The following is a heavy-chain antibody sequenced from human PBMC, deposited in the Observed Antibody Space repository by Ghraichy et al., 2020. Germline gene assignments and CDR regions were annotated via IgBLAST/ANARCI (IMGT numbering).Heavy chain of an antibody. D-gene: IGHD3-3*01. CDR1: GFSLSTSGVG. CDR3: AHSDYDFWSGHSPGYGMDV. J-gene: IGHJ6*02. CDR2: IYWDDDK. Sequence: SGPTLVKPTQTLTLTCTFSGFSLSTSGVGVGWIRQPPGKALEWLALIYWDDDKRYSPSLKSRLTITKDTSKNQVVLTMTNMDPVDTATYYCAHSDYDFWSGHSPGYGMDVWGQGTTVTVSS. V-gene: IGHV2-5*02.